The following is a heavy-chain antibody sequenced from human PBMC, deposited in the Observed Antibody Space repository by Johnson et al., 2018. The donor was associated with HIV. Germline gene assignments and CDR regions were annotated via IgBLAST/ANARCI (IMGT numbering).Heavy chain of an antibody. D-gene: IGHD4-17*01. CDR1: GFTFSSYG. CDR2: ISYDGSNK. J-gene: IGHJ3*02. V-gene: IGHV3-30*03. Sequence: QVQLVESGGGVVQPGRSLRLSCAASGFTFSSYGMHWVRQAPGKGLEWVAVISYDGSNKYYADSVKGRFTISRDNSKNTLYLQMNTLRTEDTALYYCARSPETGDRLWRAFDIWGHGTMVTVSS. CDR3: ARSPETGDRLWRAFDI.